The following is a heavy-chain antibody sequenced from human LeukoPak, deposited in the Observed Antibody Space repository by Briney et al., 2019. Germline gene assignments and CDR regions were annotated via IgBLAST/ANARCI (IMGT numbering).Heavy chain of an antibody. CDR3: ARVTTTYYGSFDY. D-gene: IGHD3-10*01. CDR1: GFTFSSYW. Sequence: SGGSPRLSCAASGFTFSSYWMHWVRQAPGKGLVWVSRINSDGSYTDYADSVKGRFTISRDNAKNTLYLQMNSLRAEDTAVYYCARVTTTYYGSFDYWGQGTLVTVSS. J-gene: IGHJ4*02. V-gene: IGHV3-74*01. CDR2: INSDGSYT.